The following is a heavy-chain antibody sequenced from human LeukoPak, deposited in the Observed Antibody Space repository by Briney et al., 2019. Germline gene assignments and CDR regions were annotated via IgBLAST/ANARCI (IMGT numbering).Heavy chain of an antibody. CDR3: AKYPSCSSTSCYYFDY. D-gene: IGHD2-2*01. J-gene: IGHJ4*02. CDR2: ISGSGGST. Sequence: PGGSLRLSCAASGFTFSSCAMSWVRQAPGKGLEWVSAISGSGGSTYYADSVKGRFTISRDNSRNTLYLQMNSLRAEDTAVYYCAKYPSCSSTSCYYFDYWGQGTLVTVSS. CDR1: GFTFSSCA. V-gene: IGHV3-23*01.